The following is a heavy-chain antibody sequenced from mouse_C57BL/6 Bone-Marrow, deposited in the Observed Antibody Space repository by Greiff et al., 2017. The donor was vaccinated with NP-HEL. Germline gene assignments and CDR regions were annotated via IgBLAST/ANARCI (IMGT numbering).Heavy chain of an antibody. CDR2: IWSDGST. V-gene: IGHV2-6-1*01. J-gene: IGHJ4*01. D-gene: IGHD1-1*01. Sequence: VQRVESGPGLVAPSQSLSITCTVSGFSLTSYGVHWVRQPPGKGLEWLVVIWSDGSTTYNSALKSRLSISKDNSKSQVFLKMNSLQTDDTAMYYCARHVTTVVADYYAMDYWGQGTSVTVSS. CDR3: ARHVTTVVADYYAMDY. CDR1: GFSLTSYG.